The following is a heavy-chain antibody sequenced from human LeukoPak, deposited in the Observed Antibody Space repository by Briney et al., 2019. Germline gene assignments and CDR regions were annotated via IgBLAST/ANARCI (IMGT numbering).Heavy chain of an antibody. V-gene: IGHV4-34*01. J-gene: IGHJ6*03. Sequence: PSETLSLTCAVYGGSFSGYYWSWIRQPPGKGLEWIGEINHSGSTNYNPSLKSRVTISVDPSKNQFSLKLSSVTSADTAVYYCARQLLVYYYYMDVWGKGTTVTISS. CDR3: ARQLLVYYYYMDV. CDR2: INHSGST. D-gene: IGHD3-10*01. CDR1: GGSFSGYY.